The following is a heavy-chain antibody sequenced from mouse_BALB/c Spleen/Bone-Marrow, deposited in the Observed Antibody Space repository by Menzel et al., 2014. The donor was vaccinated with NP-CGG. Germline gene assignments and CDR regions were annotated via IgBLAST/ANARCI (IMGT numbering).Heavy chain of an antibody. CDR3: ARDYLYYFDY. CDR2: IRNKANGYTT. V-gene: IGHV7-3*02. CDR1: GFTFXDHY. D-gene: IGHD2-1*01. J-gene: IGHJ2*01. Sequence: DVQLVESGGGLVQPGGFLRLSCATSGFTFXDHYMSWVRQPPGKALEWLGFIRNKANGYTTEYSASVKGRFTISRDNSQSIVYLQMNTLRAEDSATYYCARDYLYYFDYWGQGTTLTVSS.